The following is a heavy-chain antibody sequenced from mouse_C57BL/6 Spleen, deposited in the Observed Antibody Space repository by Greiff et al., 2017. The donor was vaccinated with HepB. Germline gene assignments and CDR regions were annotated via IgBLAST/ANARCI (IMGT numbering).Heavy chain of an antibody. CDR3: ASSYDYDGDWYFDV. V-gene: IGHV5-6*01. CDR1: GFTFSSYG. Sequence: EVKLVESGGDLVKPGGSLKLSCAASGFTFSSYGMSWVRQTPDKRLEWVATISSGGSYTYYPDSVKGRFTISRDNAKNTLYLQMSSLKSEETAMYYCASSYDYDGDWYFDVWGTGTTVTVSS. D-gene: IGHD2-4*01. CDR2: ISSGGSYT. J-gene: IGHJ1*03.